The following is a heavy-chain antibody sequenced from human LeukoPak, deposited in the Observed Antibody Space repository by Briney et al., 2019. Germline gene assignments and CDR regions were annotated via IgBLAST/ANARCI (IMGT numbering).Heavy chain of an antibody. CDR3: LTLVKSTYRSGFSIPESFRH. CDR2: IYHSGST. V-gene: IGHV4-38-2*02. Sequence: SETLSLTCTVSGYSISSGYYWGWIRQPPGKGLEWIGSIYHSGSTYYNPSLKSRVTISVDTSKNQFSLKLSSVTAADTAAYYCLTLVKSTYRSGFSIPESFRHLGQGTLVT. CDR1: GYSISSGYY. J-gene: IGHJ1*01. D-gene: IGHD2-15*01.